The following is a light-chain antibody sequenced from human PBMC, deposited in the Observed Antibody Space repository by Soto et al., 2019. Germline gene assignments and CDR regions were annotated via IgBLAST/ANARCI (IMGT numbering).Light chain of an antibody. CDR2: AAS. Sequence: DIPLTQSPSSVSASVGDRVTITCRASQGINSWLAWYQQKPGKAPNLLIYAASSLQSGVPSRFSGSGSGTDFTLTISSLQPEDFATYYCQQANSFPPTFGGGTRVEIK. V-gene: IGKV1-12*01. CDR1: QGINSW. CDR3: QQANSFPPT. J-gene: IGKJ4*01.